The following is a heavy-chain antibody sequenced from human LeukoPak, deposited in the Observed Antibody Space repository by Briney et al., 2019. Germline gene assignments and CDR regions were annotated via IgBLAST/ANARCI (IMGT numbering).Heavy chain of an antibody. J-gene: IGHJ3*01. CDR3: AREASLG. V-gene: IGHV3-48*04. CDR2: IRASSSLI. Sequence: GGSLGLSCVASGFDFSASSFNYIRQAPGKGLEWVSYIRASSSLISYADSVRGRFTISRDDAKKSVFLQMHSLRADDTAVYYCAREASLGWGQGTVVTVSS. CDR1: GFDFSASS.